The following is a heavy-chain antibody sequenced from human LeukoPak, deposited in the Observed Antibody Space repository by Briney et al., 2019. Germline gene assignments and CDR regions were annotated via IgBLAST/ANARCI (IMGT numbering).Heavy chain of an antibody. D-gene: IGHD1-26*01. CDR3: ARKSGSYYFFDY. CDR1: RFTFSSYW. CDR2: IDSDGSRT. V-gene: IGHV3-74*01. Sequence: TGGSLRLSCAASRFTFSSYWMHWVRQAPGKGLVWVSRIDSDGSRTSYADSVKGRFTISRDNAKNTLYLQMNSPRAEDTAVYYCARKSGSYYFFDYWGQGTLVTVSS. J-gene: IGHJ4*02.